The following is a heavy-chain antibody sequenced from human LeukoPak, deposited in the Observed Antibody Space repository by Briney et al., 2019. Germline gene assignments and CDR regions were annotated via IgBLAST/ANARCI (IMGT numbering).Heavy chain of an antibody. CDR1: GFTVSSNY. Sequence: RSGGSLRLSCAASGFTVSSNYMSWVRQAPGKGLEWVSAIYSGGSTYYADSVKGRFTISRDNAKNSLYLQMNSLRAEDTAVYYCARDPPTVTDDWGQGTLVTVSS. J-gene: IGHJ4*02. D-gene: IGHD4-17*01. CDR2: IYSGGST. V-gene: IGHV3-53*01. CDR3: ARDPPTVTDD.